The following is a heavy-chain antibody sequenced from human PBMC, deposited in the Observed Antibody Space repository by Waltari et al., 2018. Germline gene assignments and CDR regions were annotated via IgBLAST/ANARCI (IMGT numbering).Heavy chain of an antibody. J-gene: IGHJ6*02. CDR2: ISGSGGST. Sequence: EVQLLESGGGLVQPGGSLRLSCAASGFTFSSYAMSWVRQAPGKGLEWVSAISGSGGSTYYADSGKGRFTISRDNSKNTLYLQMNSLRAEDTAVYYCANAVSGSSWLLHYYYYGMDVWGQGTTVTVSS. CDR1: GFTFSSYA. D-gene: IGHD6-13*01. CDR3: ANAVSGSSWLLHYYYYGMDV. V-gene: IGHV3-23*01.